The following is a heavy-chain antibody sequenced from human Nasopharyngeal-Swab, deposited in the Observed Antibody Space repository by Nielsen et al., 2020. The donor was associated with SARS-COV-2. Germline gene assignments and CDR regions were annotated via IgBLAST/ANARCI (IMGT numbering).Heavy chain of an antibody. CDR1: GFNFNVYS. CDR2: ISSSSNYI. D-gene: IGHD1-1*01. CDR3: ARLGTESYHYYSLDV. Sequence: GGSLRLSCATSGFNFNVYSMYWVRQAPGKGLEWVSSISSSSNYIYYGDSVKGRFTISRDNTQKSLYLEMNSLRVEDTAVYYCARLGTESYHYYSLDVWGQGTTVTVSS. V-gene: IGHV3-21*01. J-gene: IGHJ6*02.